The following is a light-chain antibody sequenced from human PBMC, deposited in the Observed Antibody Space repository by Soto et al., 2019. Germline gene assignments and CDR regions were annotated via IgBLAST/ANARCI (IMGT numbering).Light chain of an antibody. CDR2: GAS. V-gene: IGKV3-15*01. CDR3: QQYNTWPVT. J-gene: IGKJ2*01. Sequence: EIVMTQSPATLSVSPGERATLSCRASQSVSSNLAWYQQKPGQAPRLLIYGASTRATGIPARFSGSGSGTEFTLTISSLQYEDFAVYYCQQYNTWPVTFGQGTKLEIK. CDR1: QSVSSN.